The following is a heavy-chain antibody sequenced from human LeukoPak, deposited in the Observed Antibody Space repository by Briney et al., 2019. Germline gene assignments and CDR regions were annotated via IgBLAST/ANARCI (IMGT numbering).Heavy chain of an antibody. J-gene: IGHJ4*02. D-gene: IGHD5-18*01. CDR1: GDTFTTYA. V-gene: IGHV1-18*01. CDR3: ARVHRGYTYGNVDY. Sequence: GASVKVSCKTSGDTFTTYAIIWVRQAPGQGLEWMGWISAYNGNTNYAQKLQGRVTMTTDTSTSTAYMELRSLRSDDTAVYYCARVHRGYTYGNVDYWGQGTLVTVSS. CDR2: ISAYNGNT.